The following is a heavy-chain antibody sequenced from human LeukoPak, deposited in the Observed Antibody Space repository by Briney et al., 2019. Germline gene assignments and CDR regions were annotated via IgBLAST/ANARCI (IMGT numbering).Heavy chain of an antibody. CDR3: ARFYDSSGWYFQH. V-gene: IGHV1-69*13. CDR2: IIPIFGTA. CDR1: GGTFSSYA. J-gene: IGHJ1*01. Sequence: ASVKVSCKASGGTFSSYAISWVRQAPVQGLEWMGGIIPIFGTANYAQKFQGRVTITADESTSTAYMELSSLRSEDTAVYYCARFYDSSGWYFQHWGQGTLVTVSS. D-gene: IGHD3-22*01.